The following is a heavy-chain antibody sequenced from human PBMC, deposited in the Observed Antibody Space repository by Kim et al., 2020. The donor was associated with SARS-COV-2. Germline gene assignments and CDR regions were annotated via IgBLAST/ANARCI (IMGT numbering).Heavy chain of an antibody. D-gene: IGHD2-15*01. V-gene: IGHV3-21*01. J-gene: IGHJ4*02. CDR1: GFTFSTYS. Sequence: GGSLRLSCAASGFTFSTYSMTWVRQAPGKGLEWVSSISTSSTYIYYAYSVKGRFTISRDNAKNSLYLQMNSLRAEDTAVYYCARIIAAVAGLDYWGQGTLVTVSS. CDR2: ISTSSTYI. CDR3: ARIIAAVAGLDY.